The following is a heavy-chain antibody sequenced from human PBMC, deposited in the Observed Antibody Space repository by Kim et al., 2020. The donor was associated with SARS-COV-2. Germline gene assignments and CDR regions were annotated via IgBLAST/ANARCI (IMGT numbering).Heavy chain of an antibody. Sequence: GGSLRLSCAASGFTFSSYGMHWVRQAPGKGLEWVAVISYDGSNKYYADSVKGRFTISRDNSKNTLYLQMNSLRAEDTAVYYCAKERSRYYYYMDVWGKGTTVTVSS. V-gene: IGHV3-30*18. CDR2: ISYDGSNK. D-gene: IGHD6-6*01. CDR3: AKERSRYYYYMDV. CDR1: GFTFSSYG. J-gene: IGHJ6*03.